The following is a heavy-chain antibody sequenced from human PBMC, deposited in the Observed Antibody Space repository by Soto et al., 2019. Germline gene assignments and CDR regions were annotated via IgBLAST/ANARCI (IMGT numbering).Heavy chain of an antibody. CDR1: GYTFTSYA. D-gene: IGHD2-15*01. CDR3: ARGTCSGGNCYSFHFDY. Sequence: ASVKVSCKASGYTFTSYAMRWVRQAPGQRLEWMGWINTGNGNTEYSQKFQGRATITRDTSASTAYMELSSLRSEDTAVYFCARGTCSGGNCYSFHFDYWGQGTLVTVSS. J-gene: IGHJ4*02. V-gene: IGHV1-3*04. CDR2: INTGNGNT.